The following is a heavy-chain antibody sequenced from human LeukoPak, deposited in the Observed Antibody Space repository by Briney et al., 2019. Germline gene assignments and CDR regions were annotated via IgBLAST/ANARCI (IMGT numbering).Heavy chain of an antibody. CDR1: GGSFSGYY. J-gene: IGHJ4*02. CDR2: INHSGST. Sequence: SETLSLTCAVYGGSFSGYYRSWIRQPPGKGLEWIGEINHSGSTNYNPSLKSRVTISVDTSKHQFSLKLSSVTAADTAVYYCARDPYGVEGKNYFDYWGQGTLVTVSS. CDR3: ARDPYGVEGKNYFDY. D-gene: IGHD4-17*01. V-gene: IGHV4-34*01.